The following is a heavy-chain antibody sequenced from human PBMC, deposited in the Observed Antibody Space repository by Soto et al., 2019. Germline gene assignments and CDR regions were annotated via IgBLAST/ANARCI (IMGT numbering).Heavy chain of an antibody. V-gene: IGHV3-7*01. D-gene: IGHD5-12*01. Sequence: SLRLSCAASGFTFSNYWMNWVRQAPGKGLEWVANINEDGSGKYCVDSVKGRFSISRDNAKNSMYLQMNSLRAEDTAVYYCVGPFSYEAAYWGQGTLVTVSS. CDR1: GFTFSNYW. CDR3: VGPFSYEAAY. J-gene: IGHJ1*01. CDR2: INEDGSGK.